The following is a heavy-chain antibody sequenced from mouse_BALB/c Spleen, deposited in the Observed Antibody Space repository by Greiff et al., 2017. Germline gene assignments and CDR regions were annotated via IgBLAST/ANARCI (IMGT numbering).Heavy chain of an antibody. CDR2: INPSTGYT. D-gene: IGHD1-2*01. CDR3: ARLITTALYAMDY. CDR1: GYTFTSYW. J-gene: IGHJ4*01. V-gene: IGHV1-7*01. Sequence: VQLQESGPELVKPGASVKMSCKASGYTFTSYWMHWVKQRPGQGLEWIGYINPSTGYTEYNQKFKDKATLTADKSSSTAYMQLSSLTSEDSAVYYCARLITTALYAMDYWGQGTSVTVSS.